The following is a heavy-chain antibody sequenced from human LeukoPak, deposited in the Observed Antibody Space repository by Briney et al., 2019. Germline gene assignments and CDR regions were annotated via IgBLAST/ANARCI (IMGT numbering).Heavy chain of an antibody. CDR3: ARSKGGAQREYGMDV. V-gene: IGHV3-21*06. J-gene: IGHJ6*02. D-gene: IGHD1-1*01. CDR1: GFTFKNYG. CDR2: ISSGPSYI. Sequence: GGSLRLSCAASGFTFKNYGMNWVRQAPGKGLEWVSSISSGPSYIDYADSLQGRFTISRDNGKNPLYLQMNSLRAEDTAVYYCARSKGGAQREYGMDVWGQGTTVTVSS.